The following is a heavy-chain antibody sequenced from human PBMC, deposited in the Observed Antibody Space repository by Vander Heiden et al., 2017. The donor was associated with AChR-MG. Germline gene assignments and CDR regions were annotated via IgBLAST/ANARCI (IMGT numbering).Heavy chain of an antibody. J-gene: IGHJ4*02. CDR2: IYPGDSDI. CDR3: ARSYDSSGRYFDY. Sequence: EVQLVQSGAEVKEPGESLKISCKGSGYSFTNYWIGWVRQMPGKGLEWMGSIYPGDSDIRYSPSFQGQLTISVDKSVTTAYLQWSSLKASDTAMYYCARSYDSSGRYFDYWGQGALGTVSS. D-gene: IGHD3-22*01. V-gene: IGHV5-51*01. CDR1: GYSFTNYW.